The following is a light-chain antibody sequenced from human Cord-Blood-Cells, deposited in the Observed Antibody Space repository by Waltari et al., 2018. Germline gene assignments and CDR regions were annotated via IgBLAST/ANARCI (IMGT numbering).Light chain of an antibody. CDR1: QSISGW. V-gene: IGKV1-5*01. CDR2: AAS. CDR3: QQYNSYWT. Sequence: DIQMTQSLSTLSASVGYSVTITCRASQSISGWFAWYQRKPGKAPKLLIYAASSLESGVPSRFSGSGSGTEFTLTISSLQPDDFATYYCQQYNSYWTFGQGTKVEIK. J-gene: IGKJ1*01.